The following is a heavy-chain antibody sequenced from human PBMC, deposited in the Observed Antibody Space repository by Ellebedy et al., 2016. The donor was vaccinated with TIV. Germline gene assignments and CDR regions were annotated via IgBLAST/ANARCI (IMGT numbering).Heavy chain of an antibody. J-gene: IGHJ6*02. D-gene: IGHD1-14*01. CDR2: IIPIFGTA. CDR3: ARDQRGNPESPSGYYYGMDV. Sequence: SVKVSXKASGGTFSSYAISWVRQAPGQGLEWMGGIIPIFGTANYAQKFQGRVTMTTDTSTSTAYMELRSLRSDDTAVYYCARDQRGNPESPSGYYYGMDVWGQGTTVTVSS. V-gene: IGHV1-69*05. CDR1: GGTFSSYA.